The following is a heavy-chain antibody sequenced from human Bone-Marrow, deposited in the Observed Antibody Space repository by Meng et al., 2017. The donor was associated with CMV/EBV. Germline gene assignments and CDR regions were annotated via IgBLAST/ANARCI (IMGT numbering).Heavy chain of an antibody. CDR3: ARTGYQWLAYFDY. CDR2: IYYSGST. D-gene: IGHD6-19*01. Sequence: SETLSLTCTVSGGSISSYYWSWIRQPPGKGLEWIGYIYYSGSTNYNPSLKSRVTISVDTSKNQFPLKLSSVTAADTAVYYCARTGYQWLAYFDYWGQGTLVTVSS. CDR1: GGSISSYY. V-gene: IGHV4-59*01. J-gene: IGHJ4*02.